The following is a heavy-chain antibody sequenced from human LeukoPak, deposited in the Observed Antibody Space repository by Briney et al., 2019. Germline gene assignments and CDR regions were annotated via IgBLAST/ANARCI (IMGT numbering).Heavy chain of an antibody. D-gene: IGHD3-10*01. V-gene: IGHV1-2*02. CDR3: ARGDGSGRYCIEY. J-gene: IGHJ4*02. CDR1: GYTFTDYF. CDR2: INPNSGGT. Sequence: ASVTVSFKSSGYTFTDYFMHWVRQAPGQGLEWMSWINPNSGGTNYAQRFQGRVTMTSDTSISTVYMELSRLTSDDTAVYYCARGDGSGRYCIEYWGQGTPVAVAS.